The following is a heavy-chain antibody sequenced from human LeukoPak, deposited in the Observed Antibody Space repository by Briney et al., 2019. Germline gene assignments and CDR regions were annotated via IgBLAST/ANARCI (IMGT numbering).Heavy chain of an antibody. CDR1: GYTFTSYY. D-gene: IGHD3-10*01. CDR3: ARGAVLWFGELYFFDP. J-gene: IGHJ5*02. Sequence: GASVKVSCKASGYTFTSYYMHRVRQAPGQGLEWMGIINPSGGSTSYAQKFQGRVTMTRDMSTSTVYMELSSLRSEDTAVYYCARGAVLWFGELYFFDPWGQGTLVTVSS. CDR2: INPSGGST. V-gene: IGHV1-46*01.